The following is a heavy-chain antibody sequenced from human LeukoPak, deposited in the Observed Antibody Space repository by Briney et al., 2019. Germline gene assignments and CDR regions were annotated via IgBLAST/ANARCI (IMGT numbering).Heavy chain of an antibody. Sequence: GGSLRLSCAASGFTLSSYAMSWVRQGPGKGLEWVSAISVSGNTYHADSVKGRFTISRDSYKNTLYLQVNSLRAEDAAVYYCASDKGTSYLSSFDYWGQGTLVTVSS. CDR2: ISVSGNT. J-gene: IGHJ4*02. D-gene: IGHD6-6*01. CDR3: ASDKGTSYLSSFDY. CDR1: GFTLSSYA. V-gene: IGHV3-23*01.